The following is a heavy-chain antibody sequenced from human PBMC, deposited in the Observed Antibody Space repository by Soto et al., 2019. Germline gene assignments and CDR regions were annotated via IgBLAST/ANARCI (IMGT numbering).Heavy chain of an antibody. CDR3: AGAVAEMYYYYYMDV. CDR1: GFTFSSYW. CDR2: INSDGSST. V-gene: IGHV3-74*01. Sequence: GGSLRLSCAASGFTFSSYWMHWVRQPPGKGLVWVSRINSDGSSTNYADSVKGRFTISRDNAKNTLYLQMNSLRAEDTAVYYCAGAVAEMYYYYYMDVWGKGTTVTVSS. D-gene: IGHD6-19*01. J-gene: IGHJ6*03.